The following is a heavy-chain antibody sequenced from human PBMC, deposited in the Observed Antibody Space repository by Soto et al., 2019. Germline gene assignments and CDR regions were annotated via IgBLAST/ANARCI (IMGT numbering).Heavy chain of an antibody. CDR2: ISGSGGNT. V-gene: IGHV3-23*01. CDR1: GFTFSSYA. J-gene: IGHJ6*04. Sequence: GGSLRLSCAASGFTFSSYALSWVRQAPGKGLEWVSVISGSGGNTYYADSVKGRCTISRDNSKNTLYLQLNSLRAEDTAVYSCAEGHVGELRGRYFYYLGLGVWSEGTTDTVSS. CDR3: AEGHVGELRGRYFYYLGLGV. D-gene: IGHD1-26*01.